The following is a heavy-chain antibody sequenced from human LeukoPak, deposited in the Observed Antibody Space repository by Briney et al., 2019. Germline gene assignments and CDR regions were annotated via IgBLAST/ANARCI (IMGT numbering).Heavy chain of an antibody. Sequence: PSETLSLTCTVSGGSISSYYWSWIRQPPGKGLEWIGYIYYSGSTNYNPSLKSRVTISVDTSKNQFSLKLSSVTAADTAVYYCAREVRIPYCSSTSCYTDYYYYYYMDVWGKGTTVTVSS. D-gene: IGHD2-2*02. V-gene: IGHV4-59*01. CDR1: GGSISSYY. CDR3: AREVRIPYCSSTSCYTDYYYYYYMDV. J-gene: IGHJ6*03. CDR2: IYYSGST.